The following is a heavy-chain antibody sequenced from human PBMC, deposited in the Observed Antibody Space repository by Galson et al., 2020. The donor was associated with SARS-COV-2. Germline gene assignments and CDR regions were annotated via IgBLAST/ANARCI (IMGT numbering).Heavy chain of an antibody. Sequence: GGSLRLSCAASGFTFSSYDMHWVRQAPGKGLEWVALISYDGSNKYYADSVKGRFTISRDNSKNTLYLQMNSLRAEDTAMYYCARSSRQYYYYYMDVWGKGTTVTISS. J-gene: IGHJ6*03. CDR2: ISYDGSNK. V-gene: IGHV3-30*03. CDR1: GFTFSSYD. CDR3: ARSSRQYYYYYMDV.